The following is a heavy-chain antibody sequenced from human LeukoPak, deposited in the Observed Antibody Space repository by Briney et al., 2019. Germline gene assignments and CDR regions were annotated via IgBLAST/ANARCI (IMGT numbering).Heavy chain of an antibody. CDR3: ARSNQAYYY. CDR1: GFTLSSYW. J-gene: IGHJ4*02. CDR2: INPGGSSI. Sequence: PGGSLRLSCAASGFTLSSYWMHWVRQFPGKGLVWVARINPGGSSIAYADSVKGRFTISRDKAKNTLYLQMDSLRAEDTDVYYCARSNQAYYYWGQGTLVTVSS. D-gene: IGHD1-14*01. V-gene: IGHV3-74*01.